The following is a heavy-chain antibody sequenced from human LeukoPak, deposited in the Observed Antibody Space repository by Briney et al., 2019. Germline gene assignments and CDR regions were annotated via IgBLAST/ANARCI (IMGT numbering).Heavy chain of an antibody. J-gene: IGHJ4*02. D-gene: IGHD3-10*01. Sequence: SQTLSLTCTVSGGSISSGGYYWSWIRQHPGKGLEWIGYIYYSGSTYYNPSLKSRVTISLDRFKSQFSLKLSSVTAADTAVYYCARGGSESYYYFDYWGQGTLVTVSS. CDR1: GGSISSGGYY. CDR2: IYYSGST. CDR3: ARGGSESYYYFDY. V-gene: IGHV4-31*03.